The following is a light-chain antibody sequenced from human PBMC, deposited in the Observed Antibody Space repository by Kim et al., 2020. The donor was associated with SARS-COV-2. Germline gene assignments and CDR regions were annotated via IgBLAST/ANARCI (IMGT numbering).Light chain of an antibody. Sequence: ALGQTVRITCQGDSLRSYYASWYRQKPGQAPILVIYGKNNRPSGIPDRFSGSSSGNAATLTVTGAQAVDEADYYCSARDNRGEHVVFGGGTQLTVL. CDR3: SARDNRGEHVV. J-gene: IGLJ3*02. CDR1: SLRSYY. V-gene: IGLV3-19*01. CDR2: GKN.